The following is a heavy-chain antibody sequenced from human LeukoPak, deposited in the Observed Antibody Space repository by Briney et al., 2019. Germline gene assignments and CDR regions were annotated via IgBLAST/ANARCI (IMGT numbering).Heavy chain of an antibody. J-gene: IGHJ3*02. V-gene: IGHV3-11*01. D-gene: IGHD6-6*01. CDR2: ISSTSNSI. CDR3: ARAYSSSSEDAFDI. CDR1: GFTFSDYY. Sequence: GGSLRLSCAASGFTFSDYYVTWVRQAPGKGLEWVSYISSTSNSIFYADSVKGRVTVSRDNAKNSLSLQMNNLRAEDTAKYYCARAYSSSSEDAFDIWGQGTMVTVSS.